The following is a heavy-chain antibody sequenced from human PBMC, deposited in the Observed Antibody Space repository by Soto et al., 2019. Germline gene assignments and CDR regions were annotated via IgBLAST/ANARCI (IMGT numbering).Heavy chain of an antibody. D-gene: IGHD3-10*01. CDR3: ARGGDFFATGSYHTYYFYPLDV. CDR1: GFTFSNYA. V-gene: IGHV3-30*10. Sequence: PGGSLRLSCAASGFTFSNYAMHWVREAPGKGLERVAVMSYDESSEFYTDSVKGRVSISRDNSKNLLFLHLNSLRGEDTAVYYCARGGDFFATGSYHTYYFYPLDVWGQGTTLTVYS. J-gene: IGHJ6*02. CDR2: MSYDESSE.